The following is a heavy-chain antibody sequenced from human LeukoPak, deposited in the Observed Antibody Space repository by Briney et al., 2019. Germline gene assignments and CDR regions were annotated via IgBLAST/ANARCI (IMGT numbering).Heavy chain of an antibody. CDR3: ARHFGSSSVSPYDY. D-gene: IGHD6-6*01. Sequence: PSETLSLTCTVSGGSISSSTYYLGWIRQPPGKGLEWIGSIYSVTTSYNPSLKSRVTISVDTSKNQFSLKLTSVTAADTAVYYCARHFGSSSVSPYDYWGQGTLLTVSS. CDR2: IYSVTT. CDR1: GGSISSSTYY. V-gene: IGHV4-39*01. J-gene: IGHJ4*02.